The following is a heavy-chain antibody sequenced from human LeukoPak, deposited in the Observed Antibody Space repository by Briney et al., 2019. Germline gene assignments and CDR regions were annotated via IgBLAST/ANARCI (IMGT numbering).Heavy chain of an antibody. Sequence: PGGSLRLSCAASGFTFSSYGMNWVRQAPGKGLEWVSSISSSSSYIYYADSVKGRFTISRDNTKNSLYLQMNSLRAEDTAVYYCARFIAAAGTYYFDYWGQGTLVTVSS. D-gene: IGHD6-13*01. J-gene: IGHJ4*02. CDR1: GFTFSSYG. CDR3: ARFIAAAGTYYFDY. V-gene: IGHV3-21*01. CDR2: ISSSSSYI.